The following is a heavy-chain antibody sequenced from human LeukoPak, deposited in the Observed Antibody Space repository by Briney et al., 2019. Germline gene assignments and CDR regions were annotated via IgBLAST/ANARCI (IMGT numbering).Heavy chain of an antibody. J-gene: IGHJ3*02. V-gene: IGHV3-21*01. CDR2: ISSSSSYI. CDR3: ARAPYDSTGYEYPLAFDI. Sequence: PGGSLRLSCAASGFTFSTYTMNWVRQAPGKGLEWVSTISSSSSYIYYGDSVKGRFTISRDNAKNSLYLEMNSLRAEDTAVYYCARAPYDSTGYEYPLAFDIWGQGTMVTVSS. D-gene: IGHD3-22*01. CDR1: GFTFSTYT.